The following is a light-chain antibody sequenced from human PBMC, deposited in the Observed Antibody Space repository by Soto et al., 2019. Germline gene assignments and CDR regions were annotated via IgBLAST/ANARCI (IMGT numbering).Light chain of an antibody. Sequence: QSVLAQPPAASGTPGQSVTISCSGSSSNIGSNYVYWYQQLPGTAPKLLIYRDNQRPSGVPDRFSGSKSGTSASLAISGLRSEDEADYCCAAWDDSLSGWVFGGGTKVTVL. J-gene: IGLJ3*02. V-gene: IGLV1-47*01. CDR3: AAWDDSLSGWV. CDR2: RDN. CDR1: SSNIGSNY.